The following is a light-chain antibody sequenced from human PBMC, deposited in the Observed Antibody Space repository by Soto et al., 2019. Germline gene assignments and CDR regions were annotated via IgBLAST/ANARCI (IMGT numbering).Light chain of an antibody. Sequence: QSALTQPASVSGSPGQSITISCTGTSSDVGGYNYVSWYQQHPGKAPKLMIYEVSNRPSGVSNRFSGSKSGNTASLTISGIQAEDEADFYCSSYTSSSTPDVFATGTKLTVL. CDR2: EVS. CDR1: SSDVGGYNY. J-gene: IGLJ1*01. V-gene: IGLV2-14*01. CDR3: SSYTSSSTPDV.